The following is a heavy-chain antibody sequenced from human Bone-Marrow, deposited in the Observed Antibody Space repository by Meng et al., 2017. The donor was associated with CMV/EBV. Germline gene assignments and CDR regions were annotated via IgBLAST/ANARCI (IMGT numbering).Heavy chain of an antibody. CDR3: ARDQGQYCSGGSCYDAYGMDV. J-gene: IGHJ6*02. CDR2: IYHSGST. Sequence: SETLSLTCTVSGGSISSSSYYWSWIRQPPGKGLEWIGSIYHSGSTNYNPSLKSRVTISVDKSKNQFSLKLSSVTAADTAVYYCARDQGQYCSGGSCYDAYGMDVWGQGTTVTVSS. CDR1: GGSISSSSYY. D-gene: IGHD2-15*01. V-gene: IGHV4-39*07.